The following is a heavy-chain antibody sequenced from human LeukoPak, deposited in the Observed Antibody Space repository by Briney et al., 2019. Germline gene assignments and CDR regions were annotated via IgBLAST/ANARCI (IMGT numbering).Heavy chain of an antibody. D-gene: IGHD1-7*01. CDR3: ARGSGTTSDYYYMDV. V-gene: IGHV4-4*07. CDR1: GGSISSYY. Sequence: PSETLSLTCTVSGGSISSYYGSWIRQPAGKGLEWIGRIYTSGSTNYNPSLKSRVTMSVDTSKNQSSLKLSSVTAADTAVYYCARGSGTTSDYYYMDVWGKGTTVTVSS. CDR2: IYTSGST. J-gene: IGHJ6*03.